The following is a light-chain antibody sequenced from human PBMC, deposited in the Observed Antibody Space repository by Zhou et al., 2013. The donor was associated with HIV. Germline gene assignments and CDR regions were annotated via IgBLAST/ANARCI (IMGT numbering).Light chain of an antibody. V-gene: IGKV3-15*01. Sequence: EIVLTQSPGTLSLSPGERVILSCRASQSVSSNYIAWYQQKFGQAPRLLIYDSSSRATGVPARFSGSGSGTEFTLTIYSLQSEDLAIYFCQQYSNWPRTFGQGTKVDIK. CDR1: QSVSSN. CDR3: QQYSNWPRT. CDR2: DSS. J-gene: IGKJ1*01.